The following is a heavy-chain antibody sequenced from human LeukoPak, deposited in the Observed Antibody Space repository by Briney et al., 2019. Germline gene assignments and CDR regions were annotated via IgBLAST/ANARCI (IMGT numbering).Heavy chain of an antibody. D-gene: IGHD2-15*01. V-gene: IGHV1-2*06. CDR1: GYTFTGYY. CDR2: IDPNSGGT. J-gene: IGHJ6*03. CDR3: ARGSLLICSGGSCQKDYYYYYMDV. Sequence: GASVKVFCKASGYTFTGYYMHWVRQAPGQGLEWMGRIDPNSGGTNYAQKFQGSVTMTRDTSISTTYMELSRLRSDATAVYYCARGSLLICSGGSCQKDYYYYYMDVWGKGTTVTVSS.